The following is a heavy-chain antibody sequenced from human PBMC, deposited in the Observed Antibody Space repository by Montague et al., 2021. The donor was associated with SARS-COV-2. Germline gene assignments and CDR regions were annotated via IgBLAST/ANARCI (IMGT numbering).Heavy chain of an antibody. CDR3: ATESILGVVIYAFAF. CDR2: FDPEHGET. Sequence: SVKFSCKAFGYTLSEVPIHWVRQAPGEGLEWMGSFDPEHGETLYTQKFQGRVSMTEDPSAETAYLELSNLISDDTAIYYCATESILGVVIYAFAFWGQGTLVTVSS. D-gene: IGHD3-3*02. J-gene: IGHJ3*01. V-gene: IGHV1-24*01. CDR1: GYTLSEVP.